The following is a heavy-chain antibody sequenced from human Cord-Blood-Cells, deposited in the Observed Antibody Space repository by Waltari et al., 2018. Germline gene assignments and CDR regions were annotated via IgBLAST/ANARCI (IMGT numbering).Heavy chain of an antibody. Sequence: QLQLQESGSGLVKPSQTLSLTCAVSGGSISSGGYSWSWIRPPPGKGLEWIGYIYHSGSTYYNPSLKSRVTISVDRSKNQFSLKLSSVTAADTAVYYCARGYYYGSGSYYFYWYFDLWGRGTLVTVSS. J-gene: IGHJ2*01. CDR1: GGSISSGGYS. CDR2: IYHSGST. V-gene: IGHV4-30-2*01. CDR3: ARGYYYGSGSYYFYWYFDL. D-gene: IGHD3-10*01.